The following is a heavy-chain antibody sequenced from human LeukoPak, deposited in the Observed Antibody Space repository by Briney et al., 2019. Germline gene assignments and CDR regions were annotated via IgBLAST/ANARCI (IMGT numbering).Heavy chain of an antibody. CDR2: IYTSGST. CDR3: AREADYLDAFDI. CDR1: GGSISSSSYY. V-gene: IGHV4-61*02. D-gene: IGHD5-12*01. J-gene: IGHJ3*02. Sequence: PSETLSLTCTVSGGSISSSSYYWSWMRQPAGKGLEWIGRIYTSGSTNYNPSLESRVTISVDTSKNQFSLKLSSVTAADTAVYYCAREADYLDAFDIWGQGTMVTVSS.